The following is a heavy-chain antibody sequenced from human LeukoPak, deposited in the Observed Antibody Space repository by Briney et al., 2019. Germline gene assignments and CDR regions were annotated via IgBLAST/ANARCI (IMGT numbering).Heavy chain of an antibody. J-gene: IGHJ6*02. Sequence: GGSLRLSCAVSGFIFSSSAMSWVRQAPGKGLEWVSAISGGGDDTSYADSARGRFTVSRDNSKNTLYLQMNSLRAEDTAVYYCAKDSRESSGHFPYYYYYHYGLDVWGQGTTVTVSS. CDR2: ISGGGDDT. D-gene: IGHD3-22*01. CDR3: AKDSRESSGHFPYYYYYHYGLDV. CDR1: GFIFSSSA. V-gene: IGHV3-23*01.